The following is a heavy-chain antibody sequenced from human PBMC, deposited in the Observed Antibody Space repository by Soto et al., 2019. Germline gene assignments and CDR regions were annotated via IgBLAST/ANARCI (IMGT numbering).Heavy chain of an antibody. CDR2: IIPIFGTA. Sequence: SVKVSCKASGGTFSSYAISWVRQAPGQGLEWMGGIIPIFGTANYAQKFQGRVTITADKSTSTAYMELSSLRSEDTAVYYCARSGGIAVAGNYYYYGMDVWGQGTTVTVSS. J-gene: IGHJ6*02. CDR1: GGTFSSYA. V-gene: IGHV1-69*06. D-gene: IGHD6-19*01. CDR3: ARSGGIAVAGNYYYYGMDV.